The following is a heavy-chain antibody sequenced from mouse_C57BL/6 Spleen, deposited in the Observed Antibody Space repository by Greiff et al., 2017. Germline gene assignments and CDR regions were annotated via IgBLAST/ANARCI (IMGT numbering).Heavy chain of an antibody. D-gene: IGHD1-1*01. CDR2: IDPENGDT. CDR3: TTRPYYYGSRYFDV. Sequence: VQLQQSGAELVRPGASVKLSCTASGFNIKDDYMHWVKQRPEQGLEWIGWIDPENGDTEYASKFQGKATITADTSSNTAYLQLSSLTSEDTAVYDGTTRPYYYGSRYFDVWGTGTTVTVSS. CDR1: GFNIKDDY. V-gene: IGHV14-4*01. J-gene: IGHJ1*03.